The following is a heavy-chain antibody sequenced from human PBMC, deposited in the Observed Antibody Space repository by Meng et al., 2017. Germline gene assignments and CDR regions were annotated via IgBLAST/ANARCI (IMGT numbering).Heavy chain of an antibody. CDR2: ISSSGSTI. D-gene: IGHD2-15*01. Sequence: VQLAGSGGSLVQPGVSLGLSLAASGFTFSGYYMSWMRRAPGKGLEWVSYISSSGSTIYYADSVKGRFTISRDNAKNSLYLQMNSLRAEDTAVYYCARASVGVYFDLWGRGTLVTVSS. J-gene: IGHJ2*01. CDR1: GFTFSGYY. CDR3: ARASVGVYFDL. V-gene: IGHV3-11*01.